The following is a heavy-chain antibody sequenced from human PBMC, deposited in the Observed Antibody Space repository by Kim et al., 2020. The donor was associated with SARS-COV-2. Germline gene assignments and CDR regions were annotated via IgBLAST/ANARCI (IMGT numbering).Heavy chain of an antibody. CDR1: GFTFSSYA. V-gene: IGHV3-30-3*01. Sequence: GGSLRLSCAASGFTFSSYAMHWVRQAPGKGLEWVAVISYDGSNKYYADSVKGRFTISRDNSKNTLYLQMNSLRAEDTAVYYCARDNAYYDILTGYYDVGYYFDHWGQGTLVTVSS. CDR3: ARDNAYYDILTGYYDVGYYFDH. CDR2: ISYDGSNK. D-gene: IGHD3-9*01. J-gene: IGHJ4*02.